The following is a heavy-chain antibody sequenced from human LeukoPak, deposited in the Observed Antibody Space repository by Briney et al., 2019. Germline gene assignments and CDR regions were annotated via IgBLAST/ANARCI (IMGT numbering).Heavy chain of an antibody. CDR2: INPNSGGT. J-gene: IGHJ3*02. CDR1: GYTLTGYY. V-gene: IGHV1-2*02. CDR3: VCGSYASDDAFDI. Sequence: ASVKVSCKASGYTLTGYYMHWVRQAPGPGLEWMGWINPNSGGTNYAQKFQGRVTMTRDTSISTAYMELSRLRSDDTAVYYCVCGSYASDDAFDIWGQGTMVTVSS. D-gene: IGHD1-26*01.